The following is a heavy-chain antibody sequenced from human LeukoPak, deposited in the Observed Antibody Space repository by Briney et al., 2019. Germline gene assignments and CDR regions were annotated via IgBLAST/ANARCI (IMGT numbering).Heavy chain of an antibody. CDR3: ARAHYYDSSGLDF. CDR2: IKQDGSEK. D-gene: IGHD3-22*01. V-gene: IGHV3-7*01. CDR1: GFTFSSYW. Sequence: GGSLRLSCAASGFTFSSYWMSWVRQAPGKGLEWVANIKQDGSEKYYVDSVKGRFTISRDNAKNSLYLQMNSLRAEDTAVYYCARAHYYDSSGLDFWGQGTLVTVSS. J-gene: IGHJ4*02.